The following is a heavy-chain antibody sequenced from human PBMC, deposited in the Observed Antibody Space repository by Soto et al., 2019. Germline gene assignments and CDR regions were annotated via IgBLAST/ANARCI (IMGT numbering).Heavy chain of an antibody. D-gene: IGHD3-10*01. Sequence: PSETLSLTCTVSGGSISSSSYYWGWIRQPPGKGLEWIGSIYYSGSTYYNPSLKSRVTISVDTSKNQFSLKLSSVTAADTAVYYCARRGSGSYHAYWGQGTLVTVSS. CDR2: IYYSGST. CDR1: GGSISSSSYY. CDR3: ARRGSGSYHAY. V-gene: IGHV4-39*01. J-gene: IGHJ4*02.